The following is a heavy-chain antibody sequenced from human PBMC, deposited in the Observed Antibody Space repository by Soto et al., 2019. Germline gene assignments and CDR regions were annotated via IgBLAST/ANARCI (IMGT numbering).Heavy chain of an antibody. D-gene: IGHD3-22*01. CDR3: AREVPDPHFYDTSGYFIDS. J-gene: IGHJ4*02. V-gene: IGHV4-59*01. CDR2: IYYSGST. CDR1: GGSISSYY. Sequence: SETLSLTCTVSGGSISSYYWSWIRQPPGKGLEWIGYIYYSGSTNYNPSLKSRVTISVDTSKNQFSLRLTSVTAADTAVYWCAREVPDPHFYDTSGYFIDSWGQGTLVTVSS.